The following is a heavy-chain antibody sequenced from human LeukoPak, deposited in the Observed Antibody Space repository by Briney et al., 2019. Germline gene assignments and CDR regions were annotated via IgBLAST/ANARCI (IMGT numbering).Heavy chain of an antibody. D-gene: IGHD1-26*01. CDR1: GFTLSLYW. Sequence: GGPLRLSCSASGFTLSLYWMTWVRQAPGKGLEWVASIKEDGSERSYVDSVKGRFTISRDNAKNSLYLQMNSLGAEDTAVYYCVRGGSYTFDPWGHGILVTVSS. CDR2: IKEDGSER. V-gene: IGHV3-7*01. J-gene: IGHJ5*02. CDR3: VRGGSYTFDP.